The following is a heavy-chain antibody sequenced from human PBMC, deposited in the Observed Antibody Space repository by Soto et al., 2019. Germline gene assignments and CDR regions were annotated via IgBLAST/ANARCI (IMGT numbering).Heavy chain of an antibody. J-gene: IGHJ4*02. CDR1: GFTFSSYG. CDR3: ARDKAYYDSSGYYYALSLFDY. Sequence: GGSLRLSCAASGFTFSSYGMHWVRQAPGKGLEWVAVIWYDGSNKYYADSVKGRFTISRDNSKNTLYLQMNSLRAEDTAVYYCARDKAYYDSSGYYYALSLFDYWGQGTLVTVSS. CDR2: IWYDGSNK. D-gene: IGHD3-22*01. V-gene: IGHV3-33*01.